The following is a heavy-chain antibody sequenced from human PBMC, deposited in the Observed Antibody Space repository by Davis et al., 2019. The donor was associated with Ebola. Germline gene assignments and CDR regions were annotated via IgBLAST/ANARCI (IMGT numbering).Heavy chain of an antibody. V-gene: IGHV3-73*01. CDR1: GFTFSGSA. J-gene: IGHJ4*02. CDR2: IRSKANSYAT. D-gene: IGHD6-13*01. CDR3: TRAQQRDDY. Sequence: GGSLRLSCAASGFTFSGSAMHWVRQASGKGLEWVGRIRSKANSYATAYAASVKGRFTISRDDSKNTAYLQMNSLKTEDTAVYYCTRAQQRDDYWGQGTLGTVSS.